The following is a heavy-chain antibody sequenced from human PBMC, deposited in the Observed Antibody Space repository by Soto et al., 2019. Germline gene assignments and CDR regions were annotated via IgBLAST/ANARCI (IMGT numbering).Heavy chain of an antibody. CDR2: IYYSGKT. CDR3: ARPRGTTPAVWYFDL. V-gene: IGHV4-31*03. CDR1: GGSISSGGYY. J-gene: IGHJ2*01. D-gene: IGHD2-2*01. Sequence: SETLSLTCTVSGGSISSGGYYWNWIRQHPGKGLEWIGYIYYSGKTDSKPSLKSRVTISMDTSKNQISLSLTSATAADTAVYYCARPRGTTPAVWYFDLWGRGTLVTVSS.